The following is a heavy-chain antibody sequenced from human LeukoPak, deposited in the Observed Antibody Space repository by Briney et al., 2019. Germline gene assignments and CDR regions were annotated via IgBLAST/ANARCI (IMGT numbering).Heavy chain of an antibody. CDR1: GFIFTNYF. CDR3: ATDRGWRTSGYYLYYFEY. CDR2: IKHDGSEK. Sequence: GGSLRLSCAASGFIFTNYFMSWVRQAPGKGLEWVAGIKHDGSEKYYVDSVRGRFTISRDNTMNSLYLQMSSLRAEDTAVYYCATDRGWRTSGYYLYYFEYWGQGTLVTYSS. D-gene: IGHD3-3*01. V-gene: IGHV3-7*01. J-gene: IGHJ4*02.